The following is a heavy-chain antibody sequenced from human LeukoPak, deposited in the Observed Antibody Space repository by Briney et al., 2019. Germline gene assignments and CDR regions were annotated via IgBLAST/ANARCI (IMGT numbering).Heavy chain of an antibody. J-gene: IGHJ4*02. CDR1: GFTFSGSA. D-gene: IGHD3-10*01. CDR2: IRSKANSYAT. V-gene: IGHV3-73*01. Sequence: PGGSLRLSCAASGFTFSGSAMHWVRQASGKWLEWVGRIRSKANSYATAYAASVKGRFTISRDDSKNTAYLQMNSLKTEDTAVYYCTRHNRYSGVFDYWGQGTLVTVSS. CDR3: TRHNRYSGVFDY.